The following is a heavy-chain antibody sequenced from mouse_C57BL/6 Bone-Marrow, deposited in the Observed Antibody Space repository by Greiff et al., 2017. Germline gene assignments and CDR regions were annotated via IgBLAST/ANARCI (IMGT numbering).Heavy chain of an antibody. J-gene: IGHJ4*01. CDR3: ARFGYGRESMDY. V-gene: IGHV5-6*01. CDR2: ISSGGSYT. D-gene: IGHD1-1*01. CDR1: GFTFSSYG. Sequence: EVQVVESGGDLVKPGGSLKLSCAASGFTFSSYGMSWVRRTPDKRLEWVATISSGGSYTYYPDSVKGRFTISRANAKNTLYLQMSSLKSEDTAMYYCARFGYGRESMDYWGKGTSVTVSS.